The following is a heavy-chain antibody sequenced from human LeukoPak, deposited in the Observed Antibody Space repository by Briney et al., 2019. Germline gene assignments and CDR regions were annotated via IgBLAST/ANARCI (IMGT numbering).Heavy chain of an antibody. V-gene: IGHV1-69*05. CDR3: ARADSSGWYDY. J-gene: IGHJ4*02. D-gene: IGHD6-19*01. CDR2: IIPIFGTA. CDR1: GGTFSRYA. Sequence: SVKVSCKASGGTFSRYAISWVRQAPGQGLEWVGGIIPIFGTANYAQKFQGRVTITTDESTSTAYMELSSLRSEDTAVYYCARADSSGWYDYWGQGTLVTVSS.